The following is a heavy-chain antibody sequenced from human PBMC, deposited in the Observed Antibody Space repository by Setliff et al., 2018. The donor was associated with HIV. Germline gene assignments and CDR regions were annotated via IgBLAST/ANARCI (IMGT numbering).Heavy chain of an antibody. J-gene: IGHJ4*02. CDR3: ARVYYGDLEY. Sequence: SETLSLTCTVSGGSIRSTSHYWGWIRQPPGKGLEWIGSIYYSGSTNYNPSLKSRVTISADTSKNQFSLNLSSVTAADTAVYFCARVYYGDLEYWGQGTLVTVSS. CDR2: IYYSGST. V-gene: IGHV4-39*07. CDR1: GGSIRSTSHY. D-gene: IGHD4-17*01.